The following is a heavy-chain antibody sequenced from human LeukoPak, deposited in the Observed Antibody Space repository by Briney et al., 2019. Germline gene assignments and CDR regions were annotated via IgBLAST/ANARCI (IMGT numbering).Heavy chain of an antibody. V-gene: IGHV3-30*04. D-gene: IGHD3-22*01. CDR2: ISFDGSDK. CDR1: GFTFGSFA. Sequence: GGSLRLSCAASGFTFGSFAMHWVRQAPGKGLEWVAVISFDGSDKYYAEAVKGRFTISRDNSENTVYLQMNSLRAEDTAVYYRARDLDSSGYYYAYWGQGSLVTVSS. J-gene: IGHJ4*02. CDR3: ARDLDSSGYYYAY.